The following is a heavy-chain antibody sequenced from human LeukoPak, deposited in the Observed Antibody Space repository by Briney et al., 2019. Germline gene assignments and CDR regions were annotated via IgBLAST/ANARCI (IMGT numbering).Heavy chain of an antibody. D-gene: IGHD5-18*01. V-gene: IGHV4-34*01. CDR2: INHSGST. CDR3: AWTGYSFSY. CDR1: GGSFSGYY. Sequence: PSETLSLTCAVYGGSFSGYYWSWIRQPPGKGLEWIGEINHSGSTNYNPSLKSRVTISVDTSKNQFSLKLSSVTAADTAVYYCAWTGYSFSYWGQGTLVTVSS. J-gene: IGHJ4*02.